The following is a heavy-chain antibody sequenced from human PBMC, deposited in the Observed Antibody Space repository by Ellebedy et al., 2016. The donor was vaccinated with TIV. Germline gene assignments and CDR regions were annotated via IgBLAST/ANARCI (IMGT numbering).Heavy chain of an antibody. Sequence: MPSETLSLTCTVSGGSISSSSYYWGWIRQPPGKGLEWIGSIYYSGSTYYNPSLKSRVTISVDTSKNQFSLKLSSVTAADTAVYYCARHAAYCGGDCDNWFDPWGQGTLVTVSS. J-gene: IGHJ5*02. V-gene: IGHV4-39*01. CDR3: ARHAAYCGGDCDNWFDP. CDR1: GGSISSSSYY. CDR2: IYYSGST. D-gene: IGHD2-21*02.